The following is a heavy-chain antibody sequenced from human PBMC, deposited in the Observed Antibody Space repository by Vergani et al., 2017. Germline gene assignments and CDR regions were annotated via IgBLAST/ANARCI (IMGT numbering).Heavy chain of an antibody. D-gene: IGHD3-10*01. CDR2: IKQDGSEK. Sequence: EVQLVESGGGLVQPGGSLRLSCAASGFTFSSYWMSWVRQAPGKGLEWVANIKQDGSEKYYVDSVKGRFTISRDNAKNSLYLQRNSLRAEDTAVYYCARDSVVRGHYYYYYMDVWGKGTTVTVSS. CDR1: GFTFSSYW. CDR3: ARDSVVRGHYYYYYMDV. V-gene: IGHV3-7*01. J-gene: IGHJ6*03.